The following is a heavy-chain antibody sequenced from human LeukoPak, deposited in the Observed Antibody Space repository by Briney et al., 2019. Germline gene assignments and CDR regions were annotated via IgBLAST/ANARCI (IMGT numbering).Heavy chain of an antibody. CDR2: IIPIFGTA. Sequence: SVTVSCNASGGTFSSYAISWVRQAPGQGLEWMGGIIPIFGTANYAQKFQGRVTITADESTSTAYMELSSLRSEDTAVYYCAREVFRYCSSTSCPHLFDYWGQGTLVTVSS. V-gene: IGHV1-69*13. J-gene: IGHJ4*02. D-gene: IGHD2-2*01. CDR1: GGTFSSYA. CDR3: AREVFRYCSSTSCPHLFDY.